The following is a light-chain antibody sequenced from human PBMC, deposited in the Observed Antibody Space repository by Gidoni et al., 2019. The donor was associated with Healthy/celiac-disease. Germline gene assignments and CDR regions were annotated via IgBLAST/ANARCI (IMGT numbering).Light chain of an antibody. CDR1: QSISSY. CDR2: AAS. J-gene: IGKJ4*01. Sequence: DIQTTPSPSSLSATAGDSVTITCRSSQSISSYLNWYQQKPGKAPKLLIYAASSLQSGVPSRFSGSGSGTDFTLTISSLQPEDFATYYCQQSYSTPLTFGGGTKVEIK. V-gene: IGKV1-39*01. CDR3: QQSYSTPLT.